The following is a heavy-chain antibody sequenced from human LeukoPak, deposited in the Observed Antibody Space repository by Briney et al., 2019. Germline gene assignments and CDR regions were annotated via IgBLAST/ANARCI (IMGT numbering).Heavy chain of an antibody. CDR1: GFTFSSYE. D-gene: IGHD3-22*01. CDR2: ISSIGTGI. Sequence: GGSLRLSCAASGFTFSSYEMNWVRQAPGKGLEWVSYISSIGTGINYADSVKGRFTISRDNAKNSLYLQMNSLRAEDTAVYYCARRDYYDSSGYFHYYLDYWGQGTLVSVSS. CDR3: ARRDYYDSSGYFHYYLDY. V-gene: IGHV3-48*03. J-gene: IGHJ4*02.